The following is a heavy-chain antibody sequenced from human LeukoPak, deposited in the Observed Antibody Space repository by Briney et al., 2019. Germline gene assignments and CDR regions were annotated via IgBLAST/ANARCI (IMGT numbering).Heavy chain of an antibody. V-gene: IGHV3-48*04. CDR3: AKDSRRDPRFLEWLFGY. Sequence: PGGSLRLSCTASGFTFSTYNMNWVRQAPGKGLEWISYISGGSSIIYYADSVRGRFTISRDNAKNSLFLQMNSLRAEDTAVYYCAKDSRRDPRFLEWLFGYWGQGTLVTVSS. D-gene: IGHD3-3*01. J-gene: IGHJ4*02. CDR1: GFTFSTYN. CDR2: ISGGSSII.